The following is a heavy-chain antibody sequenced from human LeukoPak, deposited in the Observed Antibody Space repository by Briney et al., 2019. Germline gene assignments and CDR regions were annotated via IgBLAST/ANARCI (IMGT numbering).Heavy chain of an antibody. J-gene: IGHJ5*02. CDR2: IIGGGSRT. CDR3: TKDNIGDPDFWFDA. CDR1: GFTFDSYA. D-gene: IGHD5-24*01. V-gene: IGHV3-23*01. Sequence: GGSLRLSCEVSGFTFDSYAMSWVRQSPRQGLELVSGIIGGGSRTYYADSVKGRFTISRDNSKNTLFLQMNSLRTDDTAVYYCTKDNIGDPDFWFDAWGQGTLVAVSS.